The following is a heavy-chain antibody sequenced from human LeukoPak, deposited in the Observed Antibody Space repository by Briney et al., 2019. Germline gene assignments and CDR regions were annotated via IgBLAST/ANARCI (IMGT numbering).Heavy chain of an antibody. CDR1: GYTFTGYY. CDR3: ARSSRYEIWTGYPY. Sequence: ASVQVSCKASGYTFTGYYMHWVRQAPGQGLAWMGWINANRGGTNYEQKFQGRVTMTSETSVSTAYMELSRLRADDTAVYYCARSSRYEIWTGYPYWGEGTRVTVPP. CDR2: INANRGGT. D-gene: IGHD3-9*01. J-gene: IGHJ4*02. V-gene: IGHV1-2*02.